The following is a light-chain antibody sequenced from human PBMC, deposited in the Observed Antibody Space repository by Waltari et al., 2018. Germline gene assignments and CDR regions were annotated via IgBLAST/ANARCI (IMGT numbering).Light chain of an antibody. CDR2: DVS. V-gene: IGLV2-14*03. CDR3: STWDYSLSAHGL. J-gene: IGLJ2*01. Sequence: QSALTQPASVSGSPGQSITISCTGTSSDVGGYNYVSWYQQHPGKAPKLMIYDVSNRPSGVSNRFSGSRSGTTASLTISGLLPEDEADYYCSTWDYSLSAHGLFGGGTKLTVL. CDR1: SSDVGGYNY.